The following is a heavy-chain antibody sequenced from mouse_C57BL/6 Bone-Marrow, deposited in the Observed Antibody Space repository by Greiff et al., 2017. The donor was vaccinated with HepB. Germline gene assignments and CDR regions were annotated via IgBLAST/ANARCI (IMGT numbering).Heavy chain of an antibody. CDR2: INPNNGGT. CDR3: ARELTTVVASYWYFDV. D-gene: IGHD1-1*01. Sequence: VQLKESGPELVKPGASVKIPCKASGYTFTDYNMDWVKQSHGKSLEWIGDINPNNGGTIYNQKFKGKATLTVDKSSSTAYMELRSLTSADTAVYYCARELTTVVASYWYFDVWGTGTTVTVSS. V-gene: IGHV1-18*01. J-gene: IGHJ1*03. CDR1: GYTFTDYN.